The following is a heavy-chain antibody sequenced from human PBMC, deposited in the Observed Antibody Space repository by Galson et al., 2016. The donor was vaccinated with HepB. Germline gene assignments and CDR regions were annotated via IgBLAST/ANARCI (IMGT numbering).Heavy chain of an antibody. CDR3: ASSLIVGATGCAFDS. CDR1: GYRFTSQW. CDR2: IYPGDSDT. D-gene: IGHD1-26*01. J-gene: IGHJ3*02. Sequence: QSGAEVTEPGESLKISCKGSGYRFTSQWVGWVRQMPGKGLEWMGIIYPGDSDTRYSPSFQGQVTISVDKSISTAYLQWASLKASDTAMYFCASSLIVGATGCAFDSWGPGTRVTVSP. V-gene: IGHV5-51*01.